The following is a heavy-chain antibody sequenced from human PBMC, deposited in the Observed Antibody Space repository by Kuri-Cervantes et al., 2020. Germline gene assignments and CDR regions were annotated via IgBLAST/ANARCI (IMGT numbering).Heavy chain of an antibody. CDR2: VRNKANSYTT. CDR1: GFTFSSYG. J-gene: IGHJ4*02. D-gene: IGHD2-15*01. CDR3: PRVDCSDGSCYIY. V-gene: IGHV3-72*01. Sequence: GESLKISCAASGFTFSSYGMHWVRQAPGKGLEWVGRVRNKANSYTTEYAASVKGRFTISRDDSKNSVYLQMNSLETEDTAVYYCPRVDCSDGSCYIYWGQGSLVTVSS.